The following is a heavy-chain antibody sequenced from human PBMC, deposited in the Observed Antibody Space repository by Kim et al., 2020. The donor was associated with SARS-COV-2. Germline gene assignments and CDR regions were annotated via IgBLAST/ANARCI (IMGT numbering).Heavy chain of an antibody. CDR2: ITGSGRTT. V-gene: IGHV3-23*01. J-gene: IGHJ2*01. CDR1: GFTFGNYF. Sequence: GGSLRLSCAASGFTFGNYFMNWVRQAPGKGLEWVSRITGSGRTTYYADSVKGRFTTSRDNSKNTLDLEMTSLRAEDTAIYFCTRDRAVTTREWY. D-gene: IGHD3-3*01. CDR3: TRDRAVTTREWY.